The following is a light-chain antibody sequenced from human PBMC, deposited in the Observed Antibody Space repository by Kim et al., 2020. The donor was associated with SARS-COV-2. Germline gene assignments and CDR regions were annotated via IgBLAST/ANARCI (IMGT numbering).Light chain of an antibody. J-gene: IGLJ3*02. CDR3: QVWDSSSAHPV. CDR1: NIGIKS. V-gene: IGLV3-21*04. CDR2: YDS. Sequence: APGRTARITCAGNNIGIKSVHWYQQKAGQAPVLVIYYDSDRPSGIPERFSGSNSGNTATLTISRVEAGDEADYYCQVWDSSSAHPVFGGGTQLTVL.